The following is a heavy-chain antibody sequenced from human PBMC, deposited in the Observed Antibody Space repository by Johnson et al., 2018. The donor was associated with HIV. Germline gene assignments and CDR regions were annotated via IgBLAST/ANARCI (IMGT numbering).Heavy chain of an antibody. CDR2: IWYDGSNK. Sequence: QVQLVESGGGVVQPGRSLRLSCAASGFTFSSYVMHWVRQAPGKGLEWVAVIWYDGSNKYYAESVRGRFTISRDNSKNTLYLQMNSLRAEDTAVYYCAKATQGSFDIWGQGTMVTVSS. J-gene: IGHJ3*02. V-gene: IGHV3-33*06. CDR3: AKATQGSFDI. CDR1: GFTFSSYV.